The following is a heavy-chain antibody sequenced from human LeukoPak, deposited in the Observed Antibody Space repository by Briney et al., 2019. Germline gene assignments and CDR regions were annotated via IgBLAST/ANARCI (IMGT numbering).Heavy chain of an antibody. J-gene: IGHJ4*02. CDR1: GGSISSYY. CDR2: IYYSGST. Sequence: SETLSLTCTVSGGSISSYYWSWIRQPPGKGLECIGYIYYSGSTNYNPSLKSRVTISVDTSKNQLSLKLNSVTAADTAVYYCARGLQVGNTGYYFDYWGQGTLVTVSS. D-gene: IGHD1-26*01. CDR3: ARGLQVGNTGYYFDY. V-gene: IGHV4-59*01.